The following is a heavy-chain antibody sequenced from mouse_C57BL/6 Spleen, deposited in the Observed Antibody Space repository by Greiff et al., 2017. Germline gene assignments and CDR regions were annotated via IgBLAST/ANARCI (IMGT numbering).Heavy chain of an antibody. CDR2: IYPGDGDT. J-gene: IGHJ4*01. V-gene: IGHV1-82*01. Sequence: VQLQQSGPELVKPGASVKISCKASGYAFSSSWMNWVKQRPGKGLEWIGRIYPGDGDTTDNGKFKGKATLTADKSSSTAYMQLSRLTSEDSAVYVGASPDGYYAYYYAMDYWGQGTSVTVSS. D-gene: IGHD2-3*01. CDR3: ASPDGYYAYYYAMDY. CDR1: GYAFSSSW.